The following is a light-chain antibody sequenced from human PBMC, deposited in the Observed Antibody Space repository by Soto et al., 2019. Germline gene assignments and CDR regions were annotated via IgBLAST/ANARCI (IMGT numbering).Light chain of an antibody. J-gene: IGKJ5*01. CDR3: QQRSNWPPT. CDR1: QSVSSY. Sequence: EMVLTQSPATLSLSPGERATLSCRASQSVSSYLAWYQQKPGQAPRLLIYDASNRATGIPARFSGSGSGTDFTLTISSLVPEDFAVYYCQQRSNWPPTFGQGTRLEIK. CDR2: DAS. V-gene: IGKV3-11*01.